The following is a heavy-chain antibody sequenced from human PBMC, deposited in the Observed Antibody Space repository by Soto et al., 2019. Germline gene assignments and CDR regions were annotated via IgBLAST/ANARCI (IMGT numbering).Heavy chain of an antibody. D-gene: IGHD2-2*01. CDR2: IYYSGST. CDR3: ARNRLAMTGLEYFDY. CDR1: GGSISSSSYY. Sequence: QLQLQESGPGLVKPSETLSLTCTVSGGSISSSSYYWGWIRQPPGKGLEWIGSIYYSGSTYYNPSLKSRVTISVDTSKNQFSLKLSSVTAADTAVYYCARNRLAMTGLEYFDYWGQGTLVTVSS. V-gene: IGHV4-39*01. J-gene: IGHJ4*02.